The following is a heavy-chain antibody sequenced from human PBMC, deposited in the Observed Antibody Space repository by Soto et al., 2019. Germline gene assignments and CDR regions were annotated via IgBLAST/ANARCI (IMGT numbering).Heavy chain of an antibody. V-gene: IGHV2-5*01. CDR2: IYWNDDK. CDR1: GFSLSASGVG. J-gene: IGHJ4*02. CDR3: ARVPFYHSDSRGYLDY. Sequence: QITLKESGPTLVKPTQTLTLTCSFSGFSLSASGVGVGWIRQPPGKALEWLGLIYWNDDKRYSPFMKSRLSIAKDTSKNQVVLTMINMDPVDTGTYYCARVPFYHSDSRGYLDYWGQGTLVTVSS. D-gene: IGHD3-22*01.